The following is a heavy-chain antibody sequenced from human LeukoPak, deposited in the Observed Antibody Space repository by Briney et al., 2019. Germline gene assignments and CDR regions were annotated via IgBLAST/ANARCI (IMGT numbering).Heavy chain of an antibody. J-gene: IGHJ6*03. CDR1: GFTFSSYS. CDR2: ISSSGRYI. CDR3: ARDLSSYGSYYMDV. D-gene: IGHD5-18*01. Sequence: GGSLRLSCAASGFTFSSYSMNWVRQAPGKGLEWVSSISSSGRYIYYADSVKGRFTISRDNAKNSLYLQMNSLRAEDTALYYCARDLSSYGSYYMDVWGKGTTVTVSS. V-gene: IGHV3-21*01.